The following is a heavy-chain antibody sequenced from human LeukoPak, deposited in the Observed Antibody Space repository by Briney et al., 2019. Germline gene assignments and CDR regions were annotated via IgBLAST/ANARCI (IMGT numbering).Heavy chain of an antibody. V-gene: IGHV1-8*01. J-gene: IGHJ4*02. Sequence: ASVKVSCKASGYTFTNYDINWVRQATGQGLEWMGWMNPNSGNTDSAQKFQGRVTMTRNTSISTAYMELRSLRPEDTAVYYCATADKWEPLDYWGQGTLVTVSS. CDR1: GYTFTNYD. D-gene: IGHD1-26*01. CDR3: ATADKWEPLDY. CDR2: MNPNSGNT.